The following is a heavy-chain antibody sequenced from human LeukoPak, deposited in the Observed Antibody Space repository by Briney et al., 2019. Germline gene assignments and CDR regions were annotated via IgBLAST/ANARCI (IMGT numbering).Heavy chain of an antibody. CDR3: AIDSECLYQLPHDY. Sequence: ASVKVSCKASGYTFTSYGISWVRPAPGQGLEWMGWISAYNGNTNYAQKLQGRVTMTTDTSTSTAYMELRSLRSDDTAVYYCAIDSECLYQLPHDYWGQGTLVTVSS. CDR1: GYTFTSYG. J-gene: IGHJ4*02. D-gene: IGHD2-2*01. V-gene: IGHV1-18*01. CDR2: ISAYNGNT.